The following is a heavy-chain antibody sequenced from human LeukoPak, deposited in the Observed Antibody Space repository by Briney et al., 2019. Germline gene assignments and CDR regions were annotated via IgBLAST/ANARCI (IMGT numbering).Heavy chain of an antibody. CDR1: GFTFSSYW. CDR2: IKEDGSVK. V-gene: IGHV3-7*04. Sequence: GALRLSCAASGFTFSSYWMSWVRQAPGKGLEWVANIKEDGSVKYYVDSVKGRFTISRDNGKNSLYLQMNSLRADDTAVYYCGREVPGGATILDCWGQGTLVTVSP. J-gene: IGHJ4*02. CDR3: GREVPGGATILDC. D-gene: IGHD1-26*01.